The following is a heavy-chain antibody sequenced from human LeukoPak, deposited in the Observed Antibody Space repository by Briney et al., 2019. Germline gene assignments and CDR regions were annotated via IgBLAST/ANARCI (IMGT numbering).Heavy chain of an antibody. CDR1: GFTFYDYA. Sequence: GGSLRLSCAAPGFTFYDYAMHWVRQAPGKGLEWVSLITGDGGTTYSADSVKGRFTISRDNSKNSLYLQMNSLRTEDTALYYCARSLPDYFDYWGQGTLVTVSS. CDR3: ARSLPDYFDY. V-gene: IGHV3-43*02. CDR2: ITGDGGTT. J-gene: IGHJ4*02.